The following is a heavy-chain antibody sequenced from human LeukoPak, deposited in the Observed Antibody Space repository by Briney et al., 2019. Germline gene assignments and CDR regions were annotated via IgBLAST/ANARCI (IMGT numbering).Heavy chain of an antibody. J-gene: IGHJ6*03. D-gene: IGHD3-16*01. V-gene: IGHV3-21*01. CDR2: ISSSSSYI. CDR1: GFSFSTYT. Sequence: GGSLRLSCAASGFSFSTYTVTWVRQAPGKGLEWVASISSSSSYINYADSVKGRFTISRDNAKNSLYLQMNSLRAEDTAVYYCARDGSADEPDYYAYYMDVWGKGTTVTVSS. CDR3: ARDGSADEPDYYAYYMDV.